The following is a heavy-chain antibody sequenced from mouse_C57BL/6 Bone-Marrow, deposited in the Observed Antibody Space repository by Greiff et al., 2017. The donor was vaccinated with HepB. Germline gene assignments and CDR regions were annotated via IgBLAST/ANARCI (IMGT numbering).Heavy chain of an antibody. D-gene: IGHD1-1*01. CDR2: ISYDGSN. J-gene: IGHJ3*01. CDR3: AREGDYYGSSYGFAY. CDR1: GYSITSGYY. Sequence: VQLKESGPGLVKPSQSLSLTCSVTGYSITSGYYWNWIRQFPGNKLEWMGYISYDGSNNYNPSLKNRISITRDTSKNQFFLKLNSVTTEDTATYYCAREGDYYGSSYGFAYWGQGTLVTVSA. V-gene: IGHV3-6*01.